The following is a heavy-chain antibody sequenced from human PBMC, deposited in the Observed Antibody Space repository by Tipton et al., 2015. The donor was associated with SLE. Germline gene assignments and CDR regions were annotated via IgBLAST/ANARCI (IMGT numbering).Heavy chain of an antibody. J-gene: IGHJ6*04. D-gene: IGHD3-3*01. V-gene: IGHV4-34*01. Sequence: TLSLTCSVSGGSISSNYWIWIRQSPEKGLEWIGEVNHSGSTNLNPSLESRVSVSKDTSKNQFSLKLTSVTAADTAVYYCARLQYIFGGMDVWGEGTTVTVSS. CDR2: VNHSGST. CDR1: GGSISSNY. CDR3: ARLQYIFGGMDV.